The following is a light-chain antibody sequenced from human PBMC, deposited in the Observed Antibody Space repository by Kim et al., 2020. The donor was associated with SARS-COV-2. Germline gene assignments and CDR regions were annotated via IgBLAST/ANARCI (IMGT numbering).Light chain of an antibody. CDR2: LDSDGSH. Sequence: QLVLTQPPSASASLGASVKLTCTLSSGHSNYAIAWHQQQPEKGPRFLMKLDSDGSHNKGDGIPDRFSGSSSGGERYLTISSLQSEDEADYYCQTWDTGVRLFGGGTQLTVL. CDR3: QTWDTGVRL. J-gene: IGLJ3*02. CDR1: SGHSNYA. V-gene: IGLV4-69*02.